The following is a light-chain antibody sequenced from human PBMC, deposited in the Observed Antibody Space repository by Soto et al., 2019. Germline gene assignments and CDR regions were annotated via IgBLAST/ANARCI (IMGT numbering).Light chain of an antibody. CDR3: QHYNSYSET. J-gene: IGKJ1*01. Sequence: DLQMTQSPSTLSGSVGDRVTITCRASQTISSWLAWYQQKPGKAPKLLIYKASTLKSGVPSRFSGSGSGTEFTLTISILQPDDFATYYCQHYNSYSETLGQGTKG. CDR1: QTISSW. CDR2: KAS. V-gene: IGKV1-5*03.